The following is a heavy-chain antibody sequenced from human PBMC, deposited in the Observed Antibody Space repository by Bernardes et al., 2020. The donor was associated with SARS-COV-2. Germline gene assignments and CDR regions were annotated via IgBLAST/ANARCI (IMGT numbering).Heavy chain of an antibody. V-gene: IGHV3-30*04. Sequence: GGSLRLSCAGSGFTFSSYAIHWVRQAPGKGLEWVAVTSYDGRRNYYADSVKGRFTISRDNSKNTLYLQMNSLRAEDTAVYYCARDAIIFYEQLGLQVDFWGQGTLVSVSS. J-gene: IGHJ4*02. CDR3: ARDAIIFYEQLGLQVDF. D-gene: IGHD2-2*01. CDR1: GFTFSSYA. CDR2: TSYDGRRN.